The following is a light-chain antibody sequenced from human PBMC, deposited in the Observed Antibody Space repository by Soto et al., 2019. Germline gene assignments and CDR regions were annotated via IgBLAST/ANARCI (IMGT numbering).Light chain of an antibody. CDR1: SSDVGAYKY. CDR2: EVT. CDR3: TSYVGNDIWV. Sequence: QSALTQPPSASGSPGQSVTISCTGTSSDVGAYKYVSWYQQYPGKAPKLMIYEVTKRPSAVPDRFSGSKSGNTASLTVSGLQAEDEADYYCTSYVGNDIWVFGGGTKLTFL. V-gene: IGLV2-8*01. J-gene: IGLJ3*02.